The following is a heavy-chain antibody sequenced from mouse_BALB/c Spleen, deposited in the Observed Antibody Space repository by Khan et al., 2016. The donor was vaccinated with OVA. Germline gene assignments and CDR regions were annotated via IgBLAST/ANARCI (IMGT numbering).Heavy chain of an antibody. Sequence: EVQLVESGPGLVKPSQSLSLTCTVTGYSITTDYAWNWIRQFPGSKLEWMGHISYSGNTKYNPSLKSRISIPRYTSKNQFFLQLKSVTTEDTARYYCARIYGGDFDYWGQGTTLTVSS. CDR1: GYSITTDYA. J-gene: IGHJ2*01. CDR3: ARIYGGDFDY. D-gene: IGHD1-1*01. CDR2: ISYSGNT. V-gene: IGHV3-2*02.